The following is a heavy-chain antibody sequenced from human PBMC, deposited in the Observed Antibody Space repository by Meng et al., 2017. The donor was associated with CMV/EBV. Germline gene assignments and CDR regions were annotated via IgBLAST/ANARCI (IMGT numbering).Heavy chain of an antibody. CDR2: INPSGSST. J-gene: IGHJ4*02. Sequence: TLSCPAPGFTFTSYYMHWVRQAPGQGLDWMGIINPSGSSTSYAQKCQGGVTMTRDTSTSTVYMELSSLRSEDTAVYYCARVTQLTPKHPRSLYYFDYWGQGTLVTVSS. V-gene: IGHV1-46*01. CDR3: ARVTQLTPKHPRSLYYFDY. CDR1: GFTFTSYY. D-gene: IGHD1-1*01.